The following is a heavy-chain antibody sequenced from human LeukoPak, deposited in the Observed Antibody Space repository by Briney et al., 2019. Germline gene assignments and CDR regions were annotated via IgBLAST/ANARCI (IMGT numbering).Heavy chain of an antibody. D-gene: IGHD3-9*01. J-gene: IGHJ5*02. CDR2: ISFSGSHK. Sequence: GGSLRLSCAASGFTFSSHSMHWVRQAPGKGLEWVSSISFSGSHKYYADSVKGRFTISRDNSKSTLYLQMNSLRAEDTALYFCAKDLTTITSGWFDPWGQGTLVTVSS. CDR1: GFTFSSHS. CDR3: AKDLTTITSGWFDP. V-gene: IGHV3-21*04.